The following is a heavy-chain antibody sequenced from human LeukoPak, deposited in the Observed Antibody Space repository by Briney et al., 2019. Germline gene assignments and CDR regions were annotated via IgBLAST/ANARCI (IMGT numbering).Heavy chain of an antibody. CDR2: ISSSGSI. CDR3: AREGYGGTSDAFDI. J-gene: IGHJ3*02. Sequence: GGSLRLSCATSGFTFSTYEMDWVGQAPGKGLEWVSYISSSGSIYYTDSVKGRFTISRDNAKNSLYLQMNSLRAEDTAIYYCAREGYGGTSDAFDIWGQGTMVTVSS. D-gene: IGHD4-23*01. CDR1: GFTFSTYE. V-gene: IGHV3-48*03.